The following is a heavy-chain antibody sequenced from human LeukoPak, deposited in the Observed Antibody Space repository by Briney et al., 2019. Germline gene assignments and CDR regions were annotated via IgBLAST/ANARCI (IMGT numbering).Heavy chain of an antibody. V-gene: IGHV4-59*01. J-gene: IGHJ4*02. CDR2: IYYSGST. Sequence: SETLSLTCTVSGGSISSYYWSWIRQPPGKGLEWIEYIYYSGSTNYNPSLKSRVTISVDTSKNQFSLKLSSVTAADTAVYYCARAESRSYGTKRYYFDYWGQGTLVTVSS. CDR3: ARAESRSYGTKRYYFDY. D-gene: IGHD4/OR15-4a*01. CDR1: GGSISSYY.